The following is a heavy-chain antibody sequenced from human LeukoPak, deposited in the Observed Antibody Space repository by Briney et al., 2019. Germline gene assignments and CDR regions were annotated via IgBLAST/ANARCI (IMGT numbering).Heavy chain of an antibody. CDR1: GFTFSSYA. D-gene: IGHD6-19*01. CDR2: IGGGGPVT. CDR3: ARRGSSGWYDY. J-gene: IGHJ4*02. Sequence: GGSLRLSCAASGFTFSSYAMSWVRQAPGKGVECVSDIGGGGPVTYYTDPVKGRFTISRDNSKNTLYLEMNSLRAEDTAVYYCARRGSSGWYDYWGQGTLVTVSS. V-gene: IGHV3-23*01.